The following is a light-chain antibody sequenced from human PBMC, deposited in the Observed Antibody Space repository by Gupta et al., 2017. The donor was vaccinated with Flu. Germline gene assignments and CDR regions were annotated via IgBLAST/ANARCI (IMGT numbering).Light chain of an antibody. CDR2: GAS. J-gene: IGKJ2*01. CDR1: QSVSVN. CDR3: QQYDAWPHS. Sequence: PATLSVSPGETVTLSCRASQSVSVNVAWYQQKPGQAPRLLIYGASTRATGVPARCSGSGSGTEFTLTIDSLQSEDFAVYDCQQYDAWPHSFGQGSKVEIK. V-gene: IGKV3-15*01.